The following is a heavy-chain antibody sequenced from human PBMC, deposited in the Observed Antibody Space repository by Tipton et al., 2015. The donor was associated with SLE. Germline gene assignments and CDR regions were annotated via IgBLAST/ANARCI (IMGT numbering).Heavy chain of an antibody. CDR3: ALGWNSEGADY. CDR2: IYYSGST. J-gene: IGHJ4*02. D-gene: IGHD1-7*01. Sequence: TLSLTCTVSGGSISSGSYYWGWIRQPPGKGLEWIGSIYYSGSTYYNPSLKSRVTISVDTSKNQFSLKLSSVTAADTAVYYCALGWNSEGADYWGQGTLVTVSS. CDR1: GGSISSGSYY. V-gene: IGHV4-39*01.